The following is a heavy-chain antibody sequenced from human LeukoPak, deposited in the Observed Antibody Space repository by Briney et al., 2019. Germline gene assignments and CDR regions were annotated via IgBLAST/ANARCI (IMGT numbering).Heavy chain of an antibody. Sequence: SETLSLTCTVSGGSISSGGYFWNWIRQLPGKGLEWIGYIYSSGSTYNPSLKSRVIISLDTSKNQFSLKLNSVTAADAAVYYCARGGKKTAMVTSWGQGTLVTVSS. CDR3: ARGGKKTAMVTS. J-gene: IGHJ4*02. D-gene: IGHD5-18*01. V-gene: IGHV4-31*03. CDR1: GGSISSGGYF. CDR2: IYSSGST.